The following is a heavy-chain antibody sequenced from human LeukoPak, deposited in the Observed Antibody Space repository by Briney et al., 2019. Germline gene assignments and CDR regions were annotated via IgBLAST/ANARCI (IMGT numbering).Heavy chain of an antibody. CDR3: ARVGMITFGGVPLDYMDV. D-gene: IGHD3-16*01. V-gene: IGHV4-59*01. CDR2: IAHSGST. CDR1: GGSISTYY. J-gene: IGHJ6*03. Sequence: SWTLSITCSVSGGSISTYYWSWIRQPPGKGLEYIGYIAHSGSTKYNLSLKSRVTISLDTSKNQLSLSLRSVTAADTAVYYCARVGMITFGGVPLDYMDVWGEGTRDPVSS.